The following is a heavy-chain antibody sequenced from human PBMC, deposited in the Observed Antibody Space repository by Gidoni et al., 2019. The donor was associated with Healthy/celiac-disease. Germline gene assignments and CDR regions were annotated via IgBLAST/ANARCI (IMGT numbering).Heavy chain of an antibody. D-gene: IGHD3-22*01. CDR2: ISGMGDST. CDR3: AKSPGIYSDSSGSSNWFDT. V-gene: IGHV3-23*01. Sequence: TAAGHTFSSYAMPWVRQAPGNRLEGFSGISGMGDSTYYAASVKGRFIISRDNSTNTLSLQMNSLRAEDPAVYYCAKSPGIYSDSSGSSNWFDTWGQGTLVTVSS. CDR1: GHTFSSYA. J-gene: IGHJ5*02.